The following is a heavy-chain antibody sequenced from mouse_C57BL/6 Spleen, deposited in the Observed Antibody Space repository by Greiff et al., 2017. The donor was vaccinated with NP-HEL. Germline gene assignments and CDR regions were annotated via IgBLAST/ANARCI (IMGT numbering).Heavy chain of an antibody. CDR2: ISSGSSTI. CDR1: GFTFSDYG. CDR3: ASGRDSWFAY. Sequence: EVQRVESGGGLVKPGGSLKLSCAASGFTFSDYGMHWVRQAPEKGLEWVAYISSGSSTIYYADTVKGRFTISRDNAKNTLFLHMTSLRSEDTAMYYCASGRDSWFAYWGQGTLVTGSA. V-gene: IGHV5-17*01. D-gene: IGHD2-13*01. J-gene: IGHJ3*01.